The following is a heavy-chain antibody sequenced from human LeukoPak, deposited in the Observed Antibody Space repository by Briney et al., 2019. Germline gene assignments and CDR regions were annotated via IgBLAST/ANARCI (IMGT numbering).Heavy chain of an antibody. CDR2: TPFDGTNE. CDR3: GKVWAVGGKFDAIHI. CDR1: GFTFTSNG. J-gene: IGHJ3*02. V-gene: IGHV3-30*02. D-gene: IGHD3-16*01. Sequence: GGSLRLSCAVSGFTFTSNGFHWVRQAPGKGLEWVTFTPFDGTNEYYSNPAKGRFSISRANSKNMSYLLMNSLTNEATVVYYFGKVWAVGGKFDAIHIWGQGTMVTVSS.